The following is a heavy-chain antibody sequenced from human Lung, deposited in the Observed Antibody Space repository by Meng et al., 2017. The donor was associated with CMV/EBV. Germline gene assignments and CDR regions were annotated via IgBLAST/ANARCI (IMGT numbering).Heavy chain of an antibody. CDR1: GVLSSDAW. D-gene: IGHD3-16*02. J-gene: IGHJ4*02. Sequence: EASGVLSSDAWMTWVRQAPGKGLEWVGRIKSNSDAGTTDYAAPVKGRFTISRDDSENTMYLQMNSLKSEDTAVYYCTTDRSLYFFDYWGQGTLVTVSS. CDR2: IKSNSDAGTT. V-gene: IGHV3-15*01. CDR3: TTDRSLYFFDY.